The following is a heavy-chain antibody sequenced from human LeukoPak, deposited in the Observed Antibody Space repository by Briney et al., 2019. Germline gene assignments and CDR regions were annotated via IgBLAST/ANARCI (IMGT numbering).Heavy chain of an antibody. V-gene: IGHV4-59*01. J-gene: IGHJ4*02. CDR1: GASISSYY. CDR2: IYYSGYT. Sequence: SETLSLTCTVSGASISSYYWSWIRQPPGKGLDWIGCIYYSGYTNYNPSLKSRVTISVDTSKNQFSLKLSSLTAADTAVYYCARSYSGYDTYYFDYWGQGTLVTVSS. CDR3: ARSYSGYDTYYFDY. D-gene: IGHD5-12*01.